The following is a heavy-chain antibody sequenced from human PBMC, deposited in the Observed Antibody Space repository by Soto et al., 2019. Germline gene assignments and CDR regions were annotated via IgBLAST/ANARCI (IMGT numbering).Heavy chain of an antibody. Sequence: GGSLRLSCAASGFTFSSYSMNWVRQAPGKGLEWVSSISSSSSYIYYADSVKGRFTISRDNAKNSLYLQMNSLRAEDTAVYYCARARPPKVATILLFDYWGQGTLVTVSS. J-gene: IGHJ4*02. CDR2: ISSSSSYI. CDR3: ARARPPKVATILLFDY. D-gene: IGHD5-12*01. V-gene: IGHV3-21*01. CDR1: GFTFSSYS.